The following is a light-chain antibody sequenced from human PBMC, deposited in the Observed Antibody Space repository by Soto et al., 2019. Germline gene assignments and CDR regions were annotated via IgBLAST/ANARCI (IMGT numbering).Light chain of an antibody. CDR1: QDIGSA. CDR2: DAS. CDR3: QQFNGFPLT. J-gene: IGKJ4*01. V-gene: IGKV1-13*02. Sequence: IQLTQSPSSLSASVGDRVTITCRAGQDIGSALSGYQQRTGKAPKLLLYDASNLAAGVPPRFSGSGSGTDFTLTITSLRPEDFATYYCQQFNGFPLTFGGGTKVQIK.